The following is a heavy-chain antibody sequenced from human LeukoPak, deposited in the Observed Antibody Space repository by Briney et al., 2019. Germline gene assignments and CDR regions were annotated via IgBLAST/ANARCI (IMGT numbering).Heavy chain of an antibody. Sequence: GSLRLSCAASGFTFSNAWMSWVRQAPGKGLEWVGRIKSKTDGGTTDYAAPVKGRFTISRDDSKNTLYLQMNSLKTEDTAVYYCTTPGRDVLLWFGESDAFDIRGQGTMVTVSS. CDR3: TTPGRDVLLWFGESDAFDI. V-gene: IGHV3-15*01. J-gene: IGHJ3*02. D-gene: IGHD3-10*01. CDR2: IKSKTDGGTT. CDR1: GFTFSNAW.